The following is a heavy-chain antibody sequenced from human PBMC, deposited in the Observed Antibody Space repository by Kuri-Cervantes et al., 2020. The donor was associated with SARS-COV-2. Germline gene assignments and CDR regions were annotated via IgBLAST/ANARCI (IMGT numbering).Heavy chain of an antibody. CDR1: GFTFSSYW. J-gene: IGHJ4*02. Sequence: LSLTCAASGFTFSSYWMHWVRQAPGKGLVWVSRINSDGSSTSYADSVEGRFTISRDNAKNTLYLQMNSLRAEDTAVYYWAKDHSSGWSPDYFDYWGQGVLVTVSS. V-gene: IGHV3-74*01. D-gene: IGHD6-19*01. CDR3: AKDHSSGWSPDYFDY. CDR2: INSDGSST.